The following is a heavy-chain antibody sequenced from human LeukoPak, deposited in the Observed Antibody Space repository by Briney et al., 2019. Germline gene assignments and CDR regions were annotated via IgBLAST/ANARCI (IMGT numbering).Heavy chain of an antibody. J-gene: IGHJ6*03. Sequence: SVKVSCKASGGTFSSYAISWVRQAPGRGLEWMGGIIPIFGTANYAQKLQGRVTITTDESTSTAYMELSSLRSEDTAVYYCASGRRITMVRGVMGYMDVWGKGTTVTVSS. CDR3: ASGRRITMVRGVMGYMDV. D-gene: IGHD3-10*01. CDR1: GGTFSSYA. CDR2: IIPIFGTA. V-gene: IGHV1-69*05.